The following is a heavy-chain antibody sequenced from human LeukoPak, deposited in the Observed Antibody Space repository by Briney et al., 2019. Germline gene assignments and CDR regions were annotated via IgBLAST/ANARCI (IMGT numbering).Heavy chain of an antibody. CDR1: GGSISSGAYY. CDR3: ARARDYYDSSGRRDAFDI. D-gene: IGHD3-22*01. V-gene: IGHV4-31*03. Sequence: PSETLSLTCTVSGGSISSGAYYWSWIRQHPGKGLEWIGYIEDSGSTYYNPPLKSRLTISVEMSKNQLSLKLSSVTAADTAVYYCARARDYYDSSGRRDAFDIWGQGTMVTVSS. J-gene: IGHJ3*02. CDR2: IEDSGST.